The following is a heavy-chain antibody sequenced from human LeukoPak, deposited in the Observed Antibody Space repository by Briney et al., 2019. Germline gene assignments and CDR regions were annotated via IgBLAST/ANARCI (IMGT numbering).Heavy chain of an antibody. CDR2: IIPILGIA. V-gene: IGHV1-69*04. CDR1: GGTFSSYA. D-gene: IGHD3-22*01. CDR3: ARDKEEYYDSTFDY. J-gene: IGHJ4*02. Sequence: SVKVSRKASGGTFSSYAISWVRQAPGQGLEWMGRIIPILGIANYAQKFQGRVTITADKSTSTAYMELSSLRSEDTAVYYCARDKEEYYDSTFDYWGQGTLVTVSS.